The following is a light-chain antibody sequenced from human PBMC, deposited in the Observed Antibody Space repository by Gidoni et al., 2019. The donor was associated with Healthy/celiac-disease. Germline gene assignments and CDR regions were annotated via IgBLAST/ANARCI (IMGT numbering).Light chain of an antibody. V-gene: IGKV1-9*01. CDR2: AAS. CDR3: QQLNSYPRGIT. Sequence: DIQLTQSPSYLSASAGDRVTITCRASQGISSYLAWYQQKPGKAPKLLIYAASTLQSGVPSRFSGSGSGTEFTLTISSLQPEDFATYYCQQLNSYPRGITFGQGTRLEIK. J-gene: IGKJ5*01. CDR1: QGISSY.